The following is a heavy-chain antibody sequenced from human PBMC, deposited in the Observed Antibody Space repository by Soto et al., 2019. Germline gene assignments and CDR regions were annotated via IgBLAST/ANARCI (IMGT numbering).Heavy chain of an antibody. V-gene: IGHV4-4*07. CDR2: IFSSGST. CDR3: AREGSPSADNFAHGIQLWSFAF. CDR1: GGSINTFY. J-gene: IGHJ4*02. D-gene: IGHD5-18*01. Sequence: SETLSLTCTVSGGSINTFYWSWVRQPAGKGLEWIGSIFSSGSTSFNPSLESRVAMSVGTSENHFSLNLSSVTAADMAVYYCAREGSPSADNFAHGIQLWSFAFWGQGALVTVSS.